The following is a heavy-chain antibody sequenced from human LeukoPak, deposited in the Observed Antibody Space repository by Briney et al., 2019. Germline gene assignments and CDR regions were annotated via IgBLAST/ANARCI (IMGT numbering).Heavy chain of an antibody. Sequence: SETLSLTCTVSGGSISSYHWSWIRQPPGKGLEWIGYIYYSGSTNYNPSLKSRVTISVDTSKNQFSLKLSSVTAADTAVYYCARGSHRGYYYGMDVWGQGTTVTVSS. CDR3: ARGSHRGYYYGMDV. CDR2: IYYSGST. CDR1: GGSISSYH. J-gene: IGHJ6*02. V-gene: IGHV4-59*01.